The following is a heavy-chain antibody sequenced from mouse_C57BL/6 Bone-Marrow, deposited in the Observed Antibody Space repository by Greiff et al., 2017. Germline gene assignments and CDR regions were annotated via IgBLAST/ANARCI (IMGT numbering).Heavy chain of an antibody. J-gene: IGHJ3*01. Sequence: QVQLQQHGAELVKPGASVKLSCKASGYTFTSYWMQWVKQRPGQGLEWIGEIDPSDSYTNYNQKFKGKDTLTVDTSSRTAYMQLSSLTSEDSAVYYCAPLDSSGYVMVYWGQGTLVTVSA. CDR1: GYTFTSYW. CDR2: IDPSDSYT. CDR3: APLDSSGYVMVY. V-gene: IGHV1-50*01. D-gene: IGHD3-2*02.